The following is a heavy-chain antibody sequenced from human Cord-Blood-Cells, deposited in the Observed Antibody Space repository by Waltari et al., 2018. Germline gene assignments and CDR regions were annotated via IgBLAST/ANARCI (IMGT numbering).Heavy chain of an antibody. CDR3: ARIPPYCSSTSCLYYFDY. CDR1: GFSLSNARMG. CDR2: IFSNDEK. Sequence: QVTLKESGPVLVKPTETLTLTCTVSGFSLSNARMGVSWIRQPPGKALEWLAHIFSNDEKSYSTSLKSRLTISKDTSKSQVVLTMTNMDPVDTATYYCARIPPYCSSTSCLYYFDYWGQGTLVTVSS. J-gene: IGHJ4*02. D-gene: IGHD2-2*01. V-gene: IGHV2-26*01.